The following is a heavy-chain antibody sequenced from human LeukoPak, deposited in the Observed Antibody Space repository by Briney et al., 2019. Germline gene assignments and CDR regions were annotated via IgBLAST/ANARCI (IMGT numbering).Heavy chain of an antibody. J-gene: IGHJ4*02. CDR3: ARVLDDSPTEYYFDY. CDR2: IIPIFGTA. CDR1: GGTFSSYA. D-gene: IGHD3/OR15-3a*01. V-gene: IGHV1-69*13. Sequence: ASVKVSCKASGGTFSSYAISWVRQAPGQGLEWRGGIIPIFGTANYAQKFQGRVTITADESTSTAYMELSSLRSEDTAVYYCARVLDDSPTEYYFDYWGQGTLVTVSS.